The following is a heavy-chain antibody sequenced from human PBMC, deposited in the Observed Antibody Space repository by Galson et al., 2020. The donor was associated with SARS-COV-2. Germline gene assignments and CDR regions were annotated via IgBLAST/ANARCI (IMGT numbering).Heavy chain of an antibody. Sequence: QAGGSLRLSCAASGFIVTKNHMTWVRQAPGKGLEWVSLVYNDGRTHYADSVKGRFTISRDTSKNTLDLEMNSLTAEDTALYYCAKGGERRSSGWFDFWGQGTLVTVSS. CDR1: GFIVTKNH. V-gene: IGHV3-53*01. CDR3: AKGGERRSSGWFDF. D-gene: IGHD6-19*01. J-gene: IGHJ4*02. CDR2: VYNDGRT.